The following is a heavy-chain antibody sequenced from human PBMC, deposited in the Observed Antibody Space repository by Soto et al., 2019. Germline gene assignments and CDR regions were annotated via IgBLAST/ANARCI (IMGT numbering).Heavy chain of an antibody. CDR2: IIPILGIA. D-gene: IGHD6-19*01. CDR3: VVIYRVAVAGKLEWYFDL. CDR1: GGTFSSYT. J-gene: IGHJ2*01. V-gene: IGHV1-69*02. Sequence: QVQLVQSGAEVKKPGSSVKVSCKASGGTFSSYTISWVRQAPGQGLEWMGRIIPILGIANYAQKFQGRVTITADKSTNTAYMELSSLRSEDTDVYYCVVIYRVAVAGKLEWYFDLWGRGTLVTVSS.